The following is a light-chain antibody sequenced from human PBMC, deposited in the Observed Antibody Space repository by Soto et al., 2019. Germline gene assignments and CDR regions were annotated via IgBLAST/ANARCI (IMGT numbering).Light chain of an antibody. V-gene: IGKV1-39*01. CDR1: QSISSY. CDR2: GAS. J-gene: IGKJ2*01. Sequence: DIPMTQSPSSLSASVGDRVTITCRASQSISSYLNWYQQKPGKAPKLLIYGASSLQSGVPSRFSGSGSGTDFTLTISSLQPGDFATYYCQQSYRIPLTFGQGTKLEIK. CDR3: QQSYRIPLT.